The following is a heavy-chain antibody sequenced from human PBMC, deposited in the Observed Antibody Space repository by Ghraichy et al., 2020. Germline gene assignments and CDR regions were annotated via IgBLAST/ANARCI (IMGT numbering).Heavy chain of an antibody. CDR1: GYTFTGYY. V-gene: IGHV1-2*02. Sequence: ASVKVSCKASGYTFTGYYMHWVRQAPGQGLEWMGWINPNSGGTNYAQKFQGRVTMTRDTSISTAYMELSRLRSDDTAVYYCARWGLKQRHYYGMDVWGQGTTVTVSS. J-gene: IGHJ6*02. D-gene: IGHD3-16*01. CDR3: ARWGLKQRHYYGMDV. CDR2: INPNSGGT.